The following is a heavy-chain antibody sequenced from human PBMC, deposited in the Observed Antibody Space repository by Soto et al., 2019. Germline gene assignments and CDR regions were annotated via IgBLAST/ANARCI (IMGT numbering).Heavy chain of an antibody. Sequence: GGSLRLSCAASGFTFRSYAMHWVRQAPGKGLEWVAVISYDGSNKYYADSVKGRFTISRDNSKNTLYLQMNSLRAEDTAVYYCARVSTGFGFDYWGQGTLVTVSS. CDR2: ISYDGSNK. CDR1: GFTFRSYA. D-gene: IGHD3-16*01. CDR3: ARVSTGFGFDY. J-gene: IGHJ4*02. V-gene: IGHV3-30*04.